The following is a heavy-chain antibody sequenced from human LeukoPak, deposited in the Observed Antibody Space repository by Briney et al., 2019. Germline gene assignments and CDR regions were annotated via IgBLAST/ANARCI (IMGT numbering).Heavy chain of an antibody. CDR2: IDPSGGST. J-gene: IGHJ3*02. CDR1: GYTFTSYY. CDR3: ARDPLEDTDAFDI. V-gene: IGHV1-46*01. Sequence: ASVKVSCKASGYTFTSYYMHWVRQAPGQGLEWMGIIDPSGGSTSYAQKFQGRVTMTRDTSTSTVYMELSSLRSEDTAVYYCARDPLEDTDAFDIWGQGTMVTVSS.